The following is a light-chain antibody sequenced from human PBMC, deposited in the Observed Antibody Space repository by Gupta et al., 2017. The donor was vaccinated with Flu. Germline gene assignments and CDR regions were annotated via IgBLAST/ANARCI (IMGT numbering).Light chain of an antibody. J-gene: IGKJ2*03. V-gene: IGKV1-39*01. CDR1: QNIKGY. Sequence: IQTTTSLSFMCASVGDSVTITCRASQNIKGYLNWYQEKPGKAPRLLIYAASSLQSGVPSRFSGSASGVDFTLTISSLRPEDFATYYCQQSFSAPYSFGQGTKLEI. CDR2: AAS. CDR3: QQSFSAPYS.